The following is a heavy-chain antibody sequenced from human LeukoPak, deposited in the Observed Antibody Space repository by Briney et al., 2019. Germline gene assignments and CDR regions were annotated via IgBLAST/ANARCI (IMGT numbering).Heavy chain of an antibody. CDR3: ARGDGSTMIRGVSRYGWLDP. J-gene: IGHJ5*02. D-gene: IGHD3-10*01. V-gene: IGHV4-4*07. CDR1: GGSLSSYY. Sequence: SETLSLTCSVSGGSLSSYYWTWIRQPAGKGLEWIGRIFTTGSTDYNPSLMSRVTMSVDTSKNQFSLKMRSVTAADTAVYYCARGDGSTMIRGVSRYGWLDPWGQGTLVTVSS. CDR2: IFTTGST.